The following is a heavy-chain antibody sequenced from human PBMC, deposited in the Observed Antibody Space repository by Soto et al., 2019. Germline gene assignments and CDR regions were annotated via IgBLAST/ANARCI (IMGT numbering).Heavy chain of an antibody. Sequence: PGGSMRLSCAASGFTFITFGMHWVRQAPGKGLEWVACISYDGSNKYYADSVKGRFTISRDTSKNTLYLQMNSLRAEDTAVYYCARSIQRWVNNCFDPWGQGNLVPVSP. J-gene: IGHJ5*02. CDR1: GFTFITFG. CDR2: ISYDGSNK. D-gene: IGHD5-18*01. V-gene: IGHV3-30-3*01. CDR3: ARSIQRWVNNCFDP.